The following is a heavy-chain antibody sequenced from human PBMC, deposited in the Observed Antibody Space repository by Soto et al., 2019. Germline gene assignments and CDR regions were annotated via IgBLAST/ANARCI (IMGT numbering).Heavy chain of an antibody. D-gene: IGHD3-10*01. V-gene: IGHV3-53*02. CDR1: GFSVSSKY. CDR2: TYTGGNT. J-gene: IGHJ4*02. Sequence: EAQLVETGGGLIQPGGSLRLSCAASGFSVSSKYMIWVRQAPGTGLEWVSVTYTGGNTYYANSVKGRFTVSRDISKNTLYLQMNSLSAEDTAVYYCAREGYAYGLDYWGQGSLVTVSS. CDR3: AREGYAYGLDY.